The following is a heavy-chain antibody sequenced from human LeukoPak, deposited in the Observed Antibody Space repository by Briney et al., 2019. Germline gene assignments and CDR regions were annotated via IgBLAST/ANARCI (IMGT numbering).Heavy chain of an antibody. CDR2: INWNGGST. V-gene: IGHV3-20*04. D-gene: IGHD3-10*01. CDR1: GFTFDDYG. Sequence: GGSLRLSCAASGFTFDDYGMSWVRQAPGKGLEWVSGINWNGGSTGYADSVKGRFIISRDNAKNSLYLQMNSLRAEDTALYYCASDWWFGELPYFDYWGQGTLVTVSS. CDR3: ASDWWFGELPYFDY. J-gene: IGHJ4*02.